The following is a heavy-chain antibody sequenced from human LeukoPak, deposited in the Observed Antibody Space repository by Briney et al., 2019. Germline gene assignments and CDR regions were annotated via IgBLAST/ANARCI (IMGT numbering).Heavy chain of an antibody. J-gene: IGHJ6*03. CDR2: ISYDESNK. V-gene: IGHV3-30*04. CDR3: ARVGRATGYMDV. CDR1: GFTFSRYA. D-gene: IGHD5-12*01. Sequence: GGSLRLSCAASGFTFSRYAMHWVRQAPGKGLEWVAIISYDESNKYYADSVKGRFTISRDNSKNTLYLQINSLRAEDTAVYYCARVGRATGYMDVWGKGTTVTVSS.